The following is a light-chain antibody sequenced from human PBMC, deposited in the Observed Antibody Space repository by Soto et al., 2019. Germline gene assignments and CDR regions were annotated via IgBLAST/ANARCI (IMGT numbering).Light chain of an antibody. CDR1: SSDVGGYNY. CDR3: SSYTSSSTLV. Sequence: QSVLTQPDSVSGSPGQSIAISCTGTSSDVGGYNYVSWYQQHPGKAPKLMIYDVSSRPSVVSDRFSGSKSGNTGSLTISGLQAEDESDYYCSSYTSSSTLVFGGGTKLTVL. CDR2: DVS. J-gene: IGLJ2*01. V-gene: IGLV2-14*01.